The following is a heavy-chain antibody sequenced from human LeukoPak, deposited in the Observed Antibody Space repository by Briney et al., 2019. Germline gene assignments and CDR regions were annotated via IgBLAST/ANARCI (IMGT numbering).Heavy chain of an antibody. V-gene: IGHV4-59*08. D-gene: IGHD2-2*02. CDR2: IYYSGST. J-gene: IGHJ4*02. CDR3: ARQGMNTATFDY. CDR1: GDSISTSY. Sequence: PSETLSLTCTVSGDSISTSYWSWIRQPPGKGLEWIGCIYYSGSTNYNPSLKSRVTISVDTSKNQFSLKLSSVTAADTAVYYCARQGMNTATFDYWGQGTLVTVSS.